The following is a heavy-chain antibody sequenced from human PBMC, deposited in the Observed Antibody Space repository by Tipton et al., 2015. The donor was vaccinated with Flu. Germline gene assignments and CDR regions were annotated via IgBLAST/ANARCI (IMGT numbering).Heavy chain of an antibody. CDR2: IYYSGSI. D-gene: IGHD3-10*01. CDR3: ATSRPHRYSYGMDV. CDR1: GGSISSGDYC. V-gene: IGHV4-31*03. Sequence: TLSLTCSVSGGSISSGDYCWSWIRQHPGKGLEWIGNIYYSGSIDYNPSLKSRVTISVDTSKNQFSLKLSSVTAADTAVYYCATSRPHRYSYGMDVWGQGATVSVSS. J-gene: IGHJ6*02.